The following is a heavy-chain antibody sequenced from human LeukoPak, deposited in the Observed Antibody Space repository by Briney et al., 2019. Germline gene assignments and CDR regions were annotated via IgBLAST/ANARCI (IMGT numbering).Heavy chain of an antibody. Sequence: GGSLRLSCAASGFTFNSYAMSWVRQAPGKGLDWVSSISGSGGTTSYTDSVKGRFTISRDNSKNTLFLQMNSLQAEDTAVYYCAKGGMTTSFDPWGQGTLVTVSS. CDR2: ISGSGGTT. V-gene: IGHV3-23*01. CDR1: GFTFNSYA. CDR3: AKGGMTTSFDP. J-gene: IGHJ5*02. D-gene: IGHD1-1*01.